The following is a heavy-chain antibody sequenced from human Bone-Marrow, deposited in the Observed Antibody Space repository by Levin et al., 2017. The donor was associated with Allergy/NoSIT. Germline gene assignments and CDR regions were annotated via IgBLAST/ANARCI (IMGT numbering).Heavy chain of an antibody. J-gene: IGHJ2*01. CDR2: IDGDGTTT. CDR3: ARINCGGNCYGRDWYFDL. Sequence: AGGSLRLSCEASGFTFSSYWIHWVRQLPGKGPMWVSRIDGDGTTTHYADSVEGRFTISRDNAENTVYLQMNSLRADDTAVYYCARINCGGNCYGRDWYFDLWGRGTLVTVSS. V-gene: IGHV3-74*01. CDR1: GFTFSSYW. D-gene: IGHD2-21*02.